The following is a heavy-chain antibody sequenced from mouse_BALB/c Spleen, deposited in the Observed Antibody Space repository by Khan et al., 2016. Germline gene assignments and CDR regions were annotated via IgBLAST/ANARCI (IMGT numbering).Heavy chain of an antibody. CDR3: AAITTFAY. D-gene: IGHD1-2*01. CDR2: ISGGDSYT. J-gene: IGHJ3*01. Sequence: ELVESGGGLVKPGGSLKLSCAASGFTFSSYGMSWVRQTPEKRLEWVATISGGDSYTYYPDSVKGRFTISRDNAKNNLYLQMSSLRSEDTALYYCAAITTFAYWGQGTLVTVSA. V-gene: IGHV5-9-2*01. CDR1: GFTFSSYG.